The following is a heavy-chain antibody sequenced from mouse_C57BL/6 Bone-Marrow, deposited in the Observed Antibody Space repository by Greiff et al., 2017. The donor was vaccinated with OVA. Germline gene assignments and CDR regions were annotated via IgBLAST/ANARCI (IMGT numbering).Heavy chain of an antibody. CDR1: GFTFSDYG. CDR2: ISNLAYSI. J-gene: IGHJ1*03. Sequence: EVKVVESGGGLVQPGGSLKLSCAASGFTFSDYGMAWVRQAPRKGPEWVAFISNLAYSIYYADTVTGRFTISRENAKNTLYLEMSSLRSEDTAMYYCARRGNYGSSYGYFDVWGTGTTVTVSS. CDR3: ARRGNYGSSYGYFDV. V-gene: IGHV5-15*01. D-gene: IGHD1-1*01.